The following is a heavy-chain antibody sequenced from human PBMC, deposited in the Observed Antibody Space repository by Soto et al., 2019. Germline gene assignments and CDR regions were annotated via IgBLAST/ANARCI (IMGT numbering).Heavy chain of an antibody. CDR1: GYTFTSYA. D-gene: IGHD2-2*01. CDR3: ARGHCSSTSCSYGMDV. J-gene: IGHJ6*02. V-gene: IGHV1-3*01. Sequence: QVQLVQSGAEVKKPGASVKVSCKASGYTFTSYAMHWVRQAPGQRLEWMGWINAGNGNTKYSQKFQGRVTITRDTSANTAYMELSSLRSEDTAVYYCARGHCSSTSCSYGMDVWGQGTTVTVSS. CDR2: INAGNGNT.